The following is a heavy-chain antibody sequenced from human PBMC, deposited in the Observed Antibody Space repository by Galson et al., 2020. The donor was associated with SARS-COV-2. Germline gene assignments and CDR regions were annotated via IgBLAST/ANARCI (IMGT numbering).Heavy chain of an antibody. CDR3: AKDTGDYYDSSGYYLIALDI. D-gene: IGHD3-22*01. V-gene: IGHV3-23*01. CDR1: GFTFSSYA. CDR2: ISGSGGST. J-gene: IGHJ3*02. Sequence: GGSLRLSCAASGFTFSSYAMSWVRQAPGKGLEWVSAISGSGGSTYYADSVKGRFTISRDNSKNTLYLQMNSLRAEDTAVYYCAKDTGDYYDSSGYYLIALDIWGQGTMVTVSS.